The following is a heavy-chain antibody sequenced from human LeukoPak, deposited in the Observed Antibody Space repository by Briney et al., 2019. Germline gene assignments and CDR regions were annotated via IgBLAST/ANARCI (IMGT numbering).Heavy chain of an antibody. Sequence: PGGSLRLSCAASGFTFSSYWMSWVRQAPGKGLEWVANIKQDGSEKYYVDSVKGRFTISRDNAKNSLYLQMNSLRAEDTAVYYCAKGAADKVGAMVYWGQGTLVTVSS. V-gene: IGHV3-7*03. D-gene: IGHD1-26*01. CDR2: IKQDGSEK. J-gene: IGHJ4*02. CDR1: GFTFSSYW. CDR3: AKGAADKVGAMVY.